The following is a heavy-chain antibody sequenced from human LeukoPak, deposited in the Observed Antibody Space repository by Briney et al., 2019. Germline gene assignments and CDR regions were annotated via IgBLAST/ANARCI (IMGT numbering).Heavy chain of an antibody. Sequence: SETLSLTCTVSGGSISISNYYWGWIRQPPGRGLEWIGSISYSGTYYNPSLKSRLTISVDTSKIHFSLNLRSVTAADTAVYYCARRTSNPVGAIDYWGQGTLVTVSS. V-gene: IGHV4-39*01. D-gene: IGHD1-26*01. CDR3: ARRTSNPVGAIDY. CDR2: ISYSGT. CDR1: GGSISISNYY. J-gene: IGHJ4*02.